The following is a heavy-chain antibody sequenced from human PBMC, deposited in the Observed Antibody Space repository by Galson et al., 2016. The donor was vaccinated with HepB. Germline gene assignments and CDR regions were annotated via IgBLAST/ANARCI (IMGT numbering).Heavy chain of an antibody. J-gene: IGHJ4*02. D-gene: IGHD7-27*01. CDR3: AREWGFGAQGDY. V-gene: IGHV3-53*01. CDR2: IYSGGGT. CDR1: GFTVNNNY. Sequence: SLRLSCAASGFTVNNNYMTWVRQAPGKGLEWVSIIYSGGGTYYADSVKGRFTISRDNSKNTLYLQMNSLRVDDTAVYYCAREWGFGAQGDYWGQGTLVTVSS.